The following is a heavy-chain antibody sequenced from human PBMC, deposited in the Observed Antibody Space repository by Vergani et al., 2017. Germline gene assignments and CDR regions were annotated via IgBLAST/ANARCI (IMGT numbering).Heavy chain of an antibody. CDR2: INPSGGST. D-gene: IGHD6-19*01. Sequence: QVQLVQSGAEVKKPGASVKVSCKASGYTFTSYYMHWVRQAPGQGLEWMGIINPSGGSTSYAQKFQGRVTMTRDTFTSTVYMELSSLRSEYTVVYYCASIAVVPHLIYYWGQGTLVTVSS. V-gene: IGHV1-46*01. CDR1: GYTFTSYY. CDR3: ASIAVVPHLIYY. J-gene: IGHJ4*02.